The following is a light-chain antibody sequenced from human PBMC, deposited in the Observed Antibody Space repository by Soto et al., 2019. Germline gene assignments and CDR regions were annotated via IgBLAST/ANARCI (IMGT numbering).Light chain of an antibody. CDR2: DAS. J-gene: IGKJ2*01. V-gene: IGKV3-11*01. CDR3: QQRSNRPPYT. Sequence: EIVLTQSPATLSLSPGARATLSCRASQSVSSYLAWYQQKRGQAPRLLNYDASNRATGIPARFSGSGSGTDFTLIISSLEPQEFAVYYCQQRSNRPPYTFGQGTKLEI. CDR1: QSVSSY.